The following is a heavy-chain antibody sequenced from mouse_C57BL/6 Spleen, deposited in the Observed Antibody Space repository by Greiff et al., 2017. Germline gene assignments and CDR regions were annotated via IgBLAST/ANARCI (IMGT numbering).Heavy chain of an antibody. D-gene: IGHD1-1*01. CDR3: TDYGSSYVYAMDY. CDR2: IRLKSDNYAT. V-gene: IGHV6-3*01. CDR1: GFTFSNYW. Sequence: EVKLMESGGGLVQPGGSMKLSCVASGFTFSNYWMNWVRQSPEKGLEWVAQIRLKSDNYATHYAESVNGRFTISRDDSKSSVYLQMNNLRAEDTGIYYCTDYGSSYVYAMDYWGQGTSVTVSS. J-gene: IGHJ4*01.